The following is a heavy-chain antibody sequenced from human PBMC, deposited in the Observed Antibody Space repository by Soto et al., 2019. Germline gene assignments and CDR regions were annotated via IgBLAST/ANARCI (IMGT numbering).Heavy chain of an antibody. D-gene: IGHD2-21*02. J-gene: IGHJ5*02. CDR3: ARASLAYCGGDCPYWFDP. V-gene: IGHV1-69*13. CDR2: IIPIFGTA. CDR1: GGTFSSYA. Sequence: GASVKVSCKASGGTFSSYAISWVRQAPGQGLEWMGGIIPIFGTANYAQKFQGRVTITADESTSTAYMELSSLRSEDTAVYYCARASLAYCGGDCPYWFDPWGQGTLVTVS.